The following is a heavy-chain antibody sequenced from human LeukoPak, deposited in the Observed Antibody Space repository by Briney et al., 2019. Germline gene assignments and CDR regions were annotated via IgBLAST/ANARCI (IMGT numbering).Heavy chain of an antibody. Sequence: SETLSLTCTVSGGSISSYYWSWIRQPPGKGLEWIGYIYYSGSTNYNPSLKSRVTISVDTSKNQFSLKLSSVTAADTAVYYCARHIAGIAAAGTESWFDPWGQGTLVTASS. CDR3: ARHIAGIAAAGTESWFDP. CDR1: GGSISSYY. CDR2: IYYSGST. J-gene: IGHJ5*02. D-gene: IGHD6-13*01. V-gene: IGHV4-59*08.